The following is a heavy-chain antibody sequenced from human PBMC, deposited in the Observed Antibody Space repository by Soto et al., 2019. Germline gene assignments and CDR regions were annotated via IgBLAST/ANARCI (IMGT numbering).Heavy chain of an antibody. J-gene: IGHJ5*02. V-gene: IGHV1-18*01. CDR1: GYTFTRSG. CDR3: AREFWFDP. Sequence: GASVKVSCKASGYTFTRSGISWVRQAPGQRPEWMGWISSDNGNTNYSQTFQGRVTITTDTSTSTAYMELSSLRSEDTAVYYCAREFWFDPWGQGTQVTVSS. CDR2: ISSDNGNT.